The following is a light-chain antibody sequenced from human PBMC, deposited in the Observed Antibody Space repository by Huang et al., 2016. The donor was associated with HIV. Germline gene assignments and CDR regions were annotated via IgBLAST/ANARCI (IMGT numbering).Light chain of an antibody. Sequence: EIVMTQSPDTLSMSPGARATLSCRASESVSINLAWYQQRPGQAPRLLSHGAPTRAAGIPARFSGSGSGAEFTLTISSLQSEDFALYYCQQYNNWPYTFGQGTKLEIK. CDR3: QQYNNWPYT. CDR2: GAP. CDR1: ESVSIN. V-gene: IGKV3-15*01. J-gene: IGKJ2*01.